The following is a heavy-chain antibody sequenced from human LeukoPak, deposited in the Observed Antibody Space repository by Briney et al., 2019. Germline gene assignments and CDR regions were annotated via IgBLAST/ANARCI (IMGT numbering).Heavy chain of an antibody. Sequence: SETLSLTCAVYGGSFSGYYWSWIRQPPGKGLEWIGEINHSGSTNYNPSLESRVTISVDTSKNQFSLKLSSVTAADTAVYYCARGRDGYNYVYYYYYYMDVWGKGTTVTVSS. CDR2: INHSGST. CDR3: ARGRDGYNYVYYYYYYMDV. D-gene: IGHD5-24*01. V-gene: IGHV4-34*01. J-gene: IGHJ6*03. CDR1: GGSFSGYY.